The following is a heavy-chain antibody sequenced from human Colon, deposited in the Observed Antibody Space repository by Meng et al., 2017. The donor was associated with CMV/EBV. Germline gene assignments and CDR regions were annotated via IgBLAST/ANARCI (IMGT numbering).Heavy chain of an antibody. CDR2: VYYSGYT. Sequence: ESLRLSCNVSGGSISSTSYYWAWIRQSPGKGLEWIGSVYYSGYTYSNPSLSSRLSISVDRSKNQFFLRLSSVTAADTAVYYCARDRHSEVVIALKGTFDIWGQGTRVTVSS. V-gene: IGHV4-39*07. CDR3: ARDRHSEVVIALKGTFDI. D-gene: IGHD2-21*01. CDR1: GGSISSTSYY. J-gene: IGHJ3*02.